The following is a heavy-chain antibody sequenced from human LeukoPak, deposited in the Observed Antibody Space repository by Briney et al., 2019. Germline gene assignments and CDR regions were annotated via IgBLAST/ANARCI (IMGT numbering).Heavy chain of an antibody. CDR1: GGSISSYY. J-gene: IGHJ6*03. CDR2: IYTSGST. Sequence: SETLSLTCTVSGGSISSYYWSWIRQPAGKGLEWIGRIYTSGSTNYNPSLKSRVTMSVDTSKNQFSLKLSSVTAADTAVYYCARTRMVYALYYMDVWGKGTTVTVSS. V-gene: IGHV4-4*07. CDR3: ARTRMVYALYYMDV. D-gene: IGHD2-8*01.